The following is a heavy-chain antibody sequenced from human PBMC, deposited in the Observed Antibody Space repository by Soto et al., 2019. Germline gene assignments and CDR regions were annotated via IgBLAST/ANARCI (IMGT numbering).Heavy chain of an antibody. CDR2: ISYDGSNK. CDR1: GFTFSSYG. D-gene: IGHD2-2*03. J-gene: IGHJ4*02. V-gene: IGHV3-30*18. CDR3: AKDGFPQTNLADY. Sequence: GGSLRLSCAASGFTFSSYGMHWVRQAPGKGLEWVAVISYDGSNKYYADSVKGRFTISRDNSKNTLYLQMNSLRAEDTAVYYCAKDGFPQTNLADYWGQGTLVTVSS.